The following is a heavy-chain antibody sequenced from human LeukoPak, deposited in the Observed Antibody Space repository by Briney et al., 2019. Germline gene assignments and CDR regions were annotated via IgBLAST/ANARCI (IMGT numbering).Heavy chain of an antibody. CDR3: AKVYSSSWSLPPYYYYYYGMDV. CDR1: GFTFSSYW. V-gene: IGHV3-74*01. CDR2: INHDGSFT. D-gene: IGHD6-13*01. J-gene: IGHJ6*02. Sequence: TGGSLRLSCAASGFTFSSYWMHWVRQAPGKGLVWVSLINHDGSFTYYADSVKGRFTISRDNAKNTLYLQMNSLRAEDTAVYYCAKVYSSSWSLPPYYYYYYGMDVWGQGTTVTVSS.